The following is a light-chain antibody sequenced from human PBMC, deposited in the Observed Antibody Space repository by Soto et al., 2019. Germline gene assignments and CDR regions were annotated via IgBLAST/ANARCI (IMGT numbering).Light chain of an antibody. CDR1: QSVSSN. CDR2: GAS. CDR3: QQYNNWPRT. V-gene: IGKV3-15*01. Sequence: EIVMTQSPATLSVSPGERATLSCRASQSVSSNLAWYQQKPGQAPRLLIYGASTSATGIPARFSGSRSGTEFTLTISSLQSEDFAVYYCQQYNNWPRTFGQGTKVEIK. J-gene: IGKJ1*01.